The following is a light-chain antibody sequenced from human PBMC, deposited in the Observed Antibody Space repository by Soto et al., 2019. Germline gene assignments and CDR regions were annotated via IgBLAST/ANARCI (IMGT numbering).Light chain of an antibody. V-gene: IGLV2-14*01. CDR3: SLYTTDSTYV. CDR2: EVT. Sequence: QSSLTQPASVSGSPGQSIPISCIGTSSDIGAYDYVSWYQQHPGKAPRLIIYEVTKRPSGVSNRFSRSKSGNTASLTISGLQAEDEGEYYCSLYTTDSTYVFVPGSKVTVL. J-gene: IGLJ1*01. CDR1: SSDIGAYDY.